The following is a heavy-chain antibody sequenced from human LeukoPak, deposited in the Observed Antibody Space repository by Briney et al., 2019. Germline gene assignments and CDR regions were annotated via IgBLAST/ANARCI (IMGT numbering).Heavy chain of an antibody. CDR1: GFTFSSYA. V-gene: IGHV3-72*01. D-gene: IGHD3-10*01. Sequence: GSLRLSCAASGFTFSSYAMHWVRQAPGKGLEWVGRTRNKANSYTTEYAASVKGRFTISRDDSKNSLYLQMNSLKTEDTAVYYCASLYGSGKRWVDPWGQGTLVTVSS. CDR3: ASLYGSGKRWVDP. CDR2: TRNKANSYTT. J-gene: IGHJ5*02.